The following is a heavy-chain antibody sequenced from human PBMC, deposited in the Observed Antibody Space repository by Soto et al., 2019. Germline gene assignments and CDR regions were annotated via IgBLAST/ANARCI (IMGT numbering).Heavy chain of an antibody. CDR3: AREHFSCTTCYELEI. Sequence: PGESLKISCKGSGYRFTNYWIGWVRQMPGKGLEWMGIIYPGDSDTRYSPSFQGQVTISADKSINTAYLQWSSLEASDTAMYYCAREHFSCTTCYELEIRGQGTQVTVSS. D-gene: IGHD2-2*01. CDR1: GYRFTNYW. J-gene: IGHJ4*02. CDR2: IYPGDSDT. V-gene: IGHV5-51*01.